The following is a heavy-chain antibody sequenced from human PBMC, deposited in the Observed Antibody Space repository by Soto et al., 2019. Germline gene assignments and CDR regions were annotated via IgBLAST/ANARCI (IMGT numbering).Heavy chain of an antibody. CDR1: GDSIGSNPYY. Sequence: QLQESGPGLAKPSETLSLTCTVSGDSIGSNPYYWGWIRQPPGKGLEWIGSIYYTGSTYYNPSLKSRVTISVDTSKNQFSLRLKSLTAADTALYYCTRHFPTHNNIGSFQYYFDYWGQGTLVTVSS. CDR3: TRHFPTHNNIGSFQYYFDY. V-gene: IGHV4-39*01. D-gene: IGHD1-26*01. J-gene: IGHJ4*02. CDR2: IYYTGST.